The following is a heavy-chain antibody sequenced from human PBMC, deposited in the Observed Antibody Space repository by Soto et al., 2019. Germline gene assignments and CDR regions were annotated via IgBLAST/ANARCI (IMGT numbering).Heavy chain of an antibody. J-gene: IGHJ4*02. CDR2: IYYSGST. Sequence: SETLSLTCTVSGGSISSGGYYWSWIRQHPGKGLEWIGYIYYSGSTYYNPSLKSRVTISVDTSKNQFSLKLSSVTAADTAVYYRAREDDSSGFKFDYWGQGTLVTVSS. V-gene: IGHV4-31*03. D-gene: IGHD3-22*01. CDR1: GGSISSGGYY. CDR3: AREDDSSGFKFDY.